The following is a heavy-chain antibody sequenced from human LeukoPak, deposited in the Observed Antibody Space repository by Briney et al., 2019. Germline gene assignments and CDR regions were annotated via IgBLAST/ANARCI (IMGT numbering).Heavy chain of an antibody. CDR1: GVSISRDQ. D-gene: IGHD2-2*01. CDR3: ARGGPSSRWFDS. V-gene: IGHV4-59*01. CDR2: LFNGGTT. Sequence: SETLSLTSTVSGVSISRDQWSWIRQSPGRGLEWIGYLFNGGTTDYNPSLKSRITISVDTSRNQFSLNLNSVTTAATAVYYCARGGPSSRWFDSWGQGTLVTVSA. J-gene: IGHJ5*01.